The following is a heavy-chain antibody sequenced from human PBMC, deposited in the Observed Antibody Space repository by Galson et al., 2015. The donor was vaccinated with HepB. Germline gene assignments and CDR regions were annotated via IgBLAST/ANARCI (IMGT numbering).Heavy chain of an antibody. CDR3: ARSEYYYGSGSKDYYYYMDV. D-gene: IGHD3-10*01. Sequence: QSGAEVKKPGESLKISCKGSGYSFTSYWIGWVRQMPGKGLEWMGIIYPGDSDTRYSPSFQGQVTISADKSISTAYLQWSSLKASDTAMYYCARSEYYYGSGSKDYYYYMDVWGKGTTVTVSS. CDR2: IYPGDSDT. J-gene: IGHJ6*03. V-gene: IGHV5-51*03. CDR1: GYSFTSYW.